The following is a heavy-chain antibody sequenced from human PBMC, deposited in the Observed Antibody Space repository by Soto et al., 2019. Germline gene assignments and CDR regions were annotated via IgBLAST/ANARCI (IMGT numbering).Heavy chain of an antibody. CDR1: GYTFTGSY. V-gene: IGHV1-2*02. Sequence: ASVKVSCKPSGYTFTGSYIHWVRQAPGQGLEWMGWINPNSGATNYAQKFQGRVTMTSDTSMSTAYVELARLRSDDTAVYYCVRDLVTTIGDFDYWGQGTLVTVSS. J-gene: IGHJ4*02. CDR2: INPNSGAT. CDR3: VRDLVTTIGDFDY. D-gene: IGHD5-12*01.